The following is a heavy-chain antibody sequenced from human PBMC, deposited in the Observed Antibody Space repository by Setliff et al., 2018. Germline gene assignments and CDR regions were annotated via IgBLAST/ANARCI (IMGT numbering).Heavy chain of an antibody. CDR3: ARGRDDYEVYPGFDY. J-gene: IGHJ4*02. Sequence: ASVKVSCKVSGYTLTELSMHWVRQAPGKGLEWMGGFDPEDEETVYAQKFQGRVTITADKSTSTAYMELSSLRSEDTAVYYCARGRDDYEVYPGFDYWGQGTLVTVSS. V-gene: IGHV1-24*01. CDR2: FDPEDEET. D-gene: IGHD3-22*01. CDR1: GYTLTELS.